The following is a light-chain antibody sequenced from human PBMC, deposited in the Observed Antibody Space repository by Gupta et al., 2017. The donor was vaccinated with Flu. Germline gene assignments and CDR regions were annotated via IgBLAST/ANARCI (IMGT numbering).Light chain of an antibody. CDR1: RTISSVY. CDR2: GAS. V-gene: IGKV3-20*01. Sequence: EIGLPQSPGTLSLSPGERATLSCRASRTISSVYLAWYQQKPGQAPRHRIYGASLRATGIPDRFSGSGSGTDFTLTISRLEPEDFAVYYCHQYLSSPGFGQGTKVKV. J-gene: IGKJ1*01. CDR3: HQYLSSPG.